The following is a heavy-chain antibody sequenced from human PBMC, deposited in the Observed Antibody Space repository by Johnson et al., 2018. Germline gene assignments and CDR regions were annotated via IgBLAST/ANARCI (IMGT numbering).Heavy chain of an antibody. Sequence: VQLVQSGGGLVQPGGSLRLSCAASGFTFSSYWMHWVRQAPGKGLVWVSRINSDGSSTSYAASVKGRFTISRENAKNTLYLKMNSLRAEDTAVYYCARELMTTDAFDIWGQGTIVTVSS. CDR2: INSDGSST. CDR1: GFTFSSYW. J-gene: IGHJ3*02. V-gene: IGHV3-74*01. D-gene: IGHD2-8*01. CDR3: ARELMTTDAFDI.